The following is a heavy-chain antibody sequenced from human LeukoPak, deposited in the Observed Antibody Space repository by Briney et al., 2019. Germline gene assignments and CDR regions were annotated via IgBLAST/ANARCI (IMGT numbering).Heavy chain of an antibody. V-gene: IGHV3-23*01. CDR1: GFNFANHA. J-gene: IGHJ4*02. CDR2: ISGGGDIT. Sequence: GGSLRLSCAASGFNFANHAMSWVRQTAGKGLEWVSAISGGGDITYYADSVKGRFTISRDNSKDTLYLQMNSLRAEDTAVYYCAKDSPHYYDILTGYFDYWGQGTLVTVSS. CDR3: AKDSPHYYDILTGYFDY. D-gene: IGHD3-9*01.